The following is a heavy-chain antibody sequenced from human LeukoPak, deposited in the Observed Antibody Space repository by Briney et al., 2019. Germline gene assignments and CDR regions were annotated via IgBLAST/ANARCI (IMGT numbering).Heavy chain of an antibody. Sequence: SETLSLTCAVYDASFSNSYWSWIRQPPGKGLEWIGEIDHTRNTKYNPSLKGRVTISLDTSKNQFSLDLTSVTATDTAIYYCATASQLGSYNWFDPWGQGTLVTVSS. CDR2: IDHTRNT. CDR1: DASFSNSY. J-gene: IGHJ5*02. V-gene: IGHV4-34*01. D-gene: IGHD1-1*01. CDR3: ATASQLGSYNWFDP.